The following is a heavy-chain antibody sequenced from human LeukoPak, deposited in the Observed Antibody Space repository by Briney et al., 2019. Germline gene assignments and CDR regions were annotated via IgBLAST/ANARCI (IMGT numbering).Heavy chain of an antibody. CDR1: GFSSSTSGMG. D-gene: IGHD3-10*01. CDR2: LYWNDDK. V-gene: IGHV2-5*01. J-gene: IGHJ4*02. CDR3: AHRRLSYVFDY. Sequence: SGPTLVNPTPTLTLTCTFSGFSSSTSGMGVGWIRQPPGKALEWLALLYWNDDKRYSPSLRSRPTLTKDTSKNQVVLTMTNMDPVYTATYYCAHRRLSYVFDYWGQGILVTVSS.